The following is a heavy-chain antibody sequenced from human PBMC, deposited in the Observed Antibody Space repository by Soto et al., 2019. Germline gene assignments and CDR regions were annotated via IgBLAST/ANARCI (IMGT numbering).Heavy chain of an antibody. CDR1: GGSISSYY. J-gene: IGHJ5*02. D-gene: IGHD1-26*01. V-gene: IGHV4-59*08. Sequence: SETLSLTCTVSGGSISSYYWSWIRQPPGKGLEWIGYIYYSGSTNYNPSLKSRVTISVDTSKNQFSLRLSSVTAADTAVYYCAVTGIVGATNSGFHPWGQGTLVTVSS. CDR3: AVTGIVGATNSGFHP. CDR2: IYYSGST.